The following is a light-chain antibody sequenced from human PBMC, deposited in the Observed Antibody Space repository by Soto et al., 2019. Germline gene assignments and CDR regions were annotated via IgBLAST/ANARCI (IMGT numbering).Light chain of an antibody. CDR3: QQYGSSSFT. V-gene: IGKV3-20*01. CDR1: HSVSSSY. Sequence: EIVLTQSPGTLSLSPGERATLSCRASHSVSSSYLAWYQQKPGQAPRLLIYGASSRATGIPDRFSGSGSGTDFTLTTSRLEPEDFAVYYCQQYGSSSFTFGPGTKVDIK. CDR2: GAS. J-gene: IGKJ3*01.